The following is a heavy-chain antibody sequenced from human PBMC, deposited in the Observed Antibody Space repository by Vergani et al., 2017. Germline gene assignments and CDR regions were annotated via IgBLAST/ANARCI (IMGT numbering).Heavy chain of an antibody. J-gene: IGHJ6*02. D-gene: IGHD2-21*01. CDR3: ARAGTLFPMDV. CDR1: GFTVNSNY. Sequence: EVQLVESGGGLVQPGGSLRLSCAASGFTVNSNYMSWVRQAPGKGLEWVSVIYNDGSTFYADSVKGRFTLSRDNSKNTLYLQMNSLRAEDTAVYYCARAGTLFPMDVWGQGTTVTVSS. V-gene: IGHV3-66*02. CDR2: IYNDGST.